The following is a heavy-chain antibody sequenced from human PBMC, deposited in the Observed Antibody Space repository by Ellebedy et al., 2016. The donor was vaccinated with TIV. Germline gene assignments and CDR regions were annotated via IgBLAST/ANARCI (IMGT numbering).Heavy chain of an antibody. V-gene: IGHV3-23*01. CDR3: AELYPAHQEMSSGSYYDY. Sequence: PGGSLRLSCAASGFTFSSYAMSWVRQAPGKGLEWVSAISGSDGSTSYADSVKGRFTISRDNSKNTLYLQMNSLRAEDTAVDYCAELYPAHQEMSSGSYYDYWGQGTLVTVSS. CDR2: ISGSDGST. J-gene: IGHJ4*02. D-gene: IGHD1-26*01. CDR1: GFTFSSYA.